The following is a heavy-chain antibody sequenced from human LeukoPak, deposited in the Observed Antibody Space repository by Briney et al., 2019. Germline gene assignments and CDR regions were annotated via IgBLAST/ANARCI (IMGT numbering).Heavy chain of an antibody. Sequence: ASVKVSCKASGYTFPSYAMHWVRQAPGQRLECMGWINAGNGNTKYSQKFQGRVTITRDTSASTAYMELSSLRSEDTAVYYCARDRGSTSPFDPWGQGTLVTVSS. CDR2: INAGNGNT. CDR3: ARDRGSTSPFDP. J-gene: IGHJ5*02. D-gene: IGHD2-2*01. V-gene: IGHV1-3*01. CDR1: GYTFPSYA.